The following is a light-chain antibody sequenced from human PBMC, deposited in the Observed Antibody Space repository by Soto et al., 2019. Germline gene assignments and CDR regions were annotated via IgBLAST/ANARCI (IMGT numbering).Light chain of an antibody. CDR1: QSLTRN. J-gene: IGKJ2*01. Sequence: EIVMTQSPATLSVSPGERAALSCRASQSLTRNLAWYQQKPGQAPRLLMYEASTRATGIPARFSGSGSGTEFSLTISSVQSEDVAVYYCQQYNNWPPYTFGQGTKLEIK. V-gene: IGKV3-15*01. CDR2: EAS. CDR3: QQYNNWPPYT.